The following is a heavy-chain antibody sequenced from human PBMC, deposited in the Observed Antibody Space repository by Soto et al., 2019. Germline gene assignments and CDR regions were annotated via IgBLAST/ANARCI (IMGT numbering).Heavy chain of an antibody. V-gene: IGHV4-30-4*01. Sequence: SETLSLTCTVSGGSISSGDYYWSWIRQPPGKGLEWIGYIYYSGSTYYNPSLKSRVTISVDTSKNQFSLKLSSVTAADTAVYYCARVYYGDYGPLWDVWGQGTTVTVSS. J-gene: IGHJ6*02. CDR1: GGSISSGDYY. D-gene: IGHD4-17*01. CDR3: ARVYYGDYGPLWDV. CDR2: IYYSGST.